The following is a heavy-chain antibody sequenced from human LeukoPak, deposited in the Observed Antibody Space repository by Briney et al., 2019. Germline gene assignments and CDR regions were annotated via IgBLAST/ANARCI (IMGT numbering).Heavy chain of an antibody. D-gene: IGHD2-15*01. CDR2: IDLNGNHI. V-gene: IGHV3-21*01. J-gene: IGHJ5*01. CDR3: ARDRGLGLPNWFTS. CDR1: GFPFSSYS. Sequence: GGSLRLSCVGLGFPFSSYSMNWVRQAPGKGLEWVSSIDLNGNHINYADSVKDRFTISRDNAKNSLFLQMDSLRVEDTAVYYCARDRGLGLPNWFTSWGQGTLVTVSS.